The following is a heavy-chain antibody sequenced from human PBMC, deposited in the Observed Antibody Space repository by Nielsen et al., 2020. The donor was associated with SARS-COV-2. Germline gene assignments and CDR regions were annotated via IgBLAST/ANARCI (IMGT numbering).Heavy chain of an antibody. CDR3: ARVGLDSSGYPAAFEI. V-gene: IGHV4-61*02. J-gene: IGHJ3*02. CDR1: GGSISSGSYY. CDR2: IYTSGST. Sequence: SETLSLTCTVSGGSISSGSYYWSWIRQPAGKGLEWIGRIYTSGSTNYNPSLKSRVTISVDTSKNQFSLKLSSVTAADTAVYYCARVGLDSSGYPAAFEIWGQGTMVTVSS. D-gene: IGHD3-22*01.